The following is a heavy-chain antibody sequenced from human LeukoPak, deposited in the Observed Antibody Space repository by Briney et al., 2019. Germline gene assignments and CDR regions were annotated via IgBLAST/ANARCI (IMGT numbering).Heavy chain of an antibody. D-gene: IGHD3-3*01. J-gene: IGHJ4*02. CDR1: GFTLSSYA. Sequence: PGGSLRLSCAASGFTLSSYAMSWVRQAPGKGRGGVSAISGSGGSTYYADSVKGRFTISRDNSKNTLYLQMNSLRAEDTAVYCCAKADDFWSRYYDWGQGTLVTVSS. CDR3: AKADDFWSRYYD. CDR2: ISGSGGST. V-gene: IGHV3-23*01.